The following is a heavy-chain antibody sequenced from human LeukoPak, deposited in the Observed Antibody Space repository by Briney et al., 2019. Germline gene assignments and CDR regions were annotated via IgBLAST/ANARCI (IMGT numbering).Heavy chain of an antibody. V-gene: IGHV4-34*01. CDR1: GGSFSGYY. CDR3: ASQRVDYYDSSGYSLGFDY. D-gene: IGHD3-22*01. CDR2: INHSGST. Sequence: KASETLSLTCAVYGGSFSGYYWSWIRQPPGKGLEWIGEINHSGSTNYNPSLKSRVTISVDTSKNQFSLKLSSVTAADTAVYYCASQRVDYYDSSGYSLGFDYWGQGTLVTVSS. J-gene: IGHJ4*02.